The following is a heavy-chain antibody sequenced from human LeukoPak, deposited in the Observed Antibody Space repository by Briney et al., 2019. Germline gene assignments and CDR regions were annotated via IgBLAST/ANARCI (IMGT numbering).Heavy chain of an antibody. V-gene: IGHV1-18*01. D-gene: IGHD1-26*01. Sequence: ASVKVSCKASGYAFTSYGISWVRQAPGQGLEWMGWISAYNGNTNYAQKLQGRVTMTTDTSTSTAYMELRSLRSDDTAVYYCARVVGAQLGVYFDYWGQGTLVTVSS. CDR3: ARVVGAQLGVYFDY. CDR2: ISAYNGNT. CDR1: GYAFTSYG. J-gene: IGHJ4*02.